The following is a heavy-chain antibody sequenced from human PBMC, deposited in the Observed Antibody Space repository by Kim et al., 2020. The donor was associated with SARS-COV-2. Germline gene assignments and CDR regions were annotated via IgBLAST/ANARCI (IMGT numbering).Heavy chain of an antibody. CDR3: ARSTLRYYYDSSDETLVDY. Sequence: GGSLRLSCAASGFTFSSYGMHWVRQAPGKGLEWVAVIWYDGSNKYYADSVKGRFTISRDNSKNTLYLQMNSLRAEDTAVYYCARSTLRYYYDSSDETLVDYWGQGTLVTVSS. J-gene: IGHJ4*02. D-gene: IGHD3-22*01. CDR2: IWYDGSNK. CDR1: GFTFSSYG. V-gene: IGHV3-33*01.